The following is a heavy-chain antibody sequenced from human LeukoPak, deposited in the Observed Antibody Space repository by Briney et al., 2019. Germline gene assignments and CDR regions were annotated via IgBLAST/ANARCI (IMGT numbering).Heavy chain of an antibody. CDR1: GFTFVDYG. J-gene: IGHJ4*02. CDR2: IKSKSNGGTT. Sequence: GGSLRLSCATSGFTFVDYGLSWVRQAPGKGLEWVGRIKSKSNGGTTDFAAPVRERLTISRDDAKNTLNLQMDSLRTEDTAVYYCVADLPGTNSPYFDYWGQGTLVTVS. V-gene: IGHV3-15*01. D-gene: IGHD4/OR15-4a*01. CDR3: VADLPGTNSPYFDY.